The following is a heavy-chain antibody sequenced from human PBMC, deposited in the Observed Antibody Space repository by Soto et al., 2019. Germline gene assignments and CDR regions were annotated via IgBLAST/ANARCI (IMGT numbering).Heavy chain of an antibody. V-gene: IGHV3-21*01. CDR3: ARDGGRDGYNPMDYYGMDV. J-gene: IGHJ6*02. Sequence: PGGSLRLSCAASGFTFSSYSMNWVRQAPGKGLEWVSSISSSSSYIHYADSVKGRFTISRDNAKNSLYLQMNSLRAEDTAVYYCARDGGRDGYNPMDYYGMDVWGQGTTVTVS. D-gene: IGHD5-12*01. CDR1: GFTFSSYS. CDR2: ISSSSSYI.